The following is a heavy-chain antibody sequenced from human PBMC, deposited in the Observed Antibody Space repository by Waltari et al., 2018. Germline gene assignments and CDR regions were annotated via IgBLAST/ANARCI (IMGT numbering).Heavy chain of an antibody. D-gene: IGHD4-17*01. V-gene: IGHV1-69*13. CDR1: GGTFSSYA. J-gene: IGHJ6*02. CDR3: ARGGDYGDFSGNYYYGMDV. Sequence: QVQLVQSGAEVKKPGSSVKVSCKASGGTFSSYAISWVRQAPGQGLEWMGGIIPIFGTANDAQKFQGRVTITADESTSTAYMELSSLRSEDTAVYYCARGGDYGDFSGNYYYGMDVWGQGTTVTVSS. CDR2: IIPIFGTA.